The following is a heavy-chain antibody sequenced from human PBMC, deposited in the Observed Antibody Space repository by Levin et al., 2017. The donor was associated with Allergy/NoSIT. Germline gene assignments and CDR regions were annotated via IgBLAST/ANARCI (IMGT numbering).Heavy chain of an antibody. CDR1: GFTFSSYW. D-gene: IGHD6-19*01. V-gene: IGHV3-7*01. J-gene: IGHJ4*02. CDR2: IKQDGSER. CDR3: ARYSGWYLTTEAAFDY. Sequence: GGSLRLSCAASGFTFSSYWMSWVRQAPGKGLEWVANIKQDGSERYYVDSVKGRFTISRDNAKNSLCLQMNSLRAEDTAVYYCARYSGWYLTTEAAFDYWGQGTLVTVSS.